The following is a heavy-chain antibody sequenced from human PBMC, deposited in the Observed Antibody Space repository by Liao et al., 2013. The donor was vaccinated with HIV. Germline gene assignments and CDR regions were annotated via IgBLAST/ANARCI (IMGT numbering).Heavy chain of an antibody. J-gene: IGHJ3*02. CDR3: ARRYCSGDNCYKESAFDI. CDR2: VSTTGNT. Sequence: QVQLQESGPGRVKPSDTLSLTCIVSGGSISSYSWNWIRQSAGKGLEWIGRVSTTGNTAYNPSLRRRLTLSLDTTRNRFSLNLNSVTAADTAVYYCARRYCSGDNCYKESAFDIWGQGTMVTVSS. D-gene: IGHD2-15*01. V-gene: IGHV4-4*07. CDR1: GGSISSYS.